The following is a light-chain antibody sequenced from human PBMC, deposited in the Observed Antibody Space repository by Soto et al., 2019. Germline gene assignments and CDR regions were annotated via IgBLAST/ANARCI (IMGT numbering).Light chain of an antibody. CDR3: QQYKNWPLT. Sequence: EIVMTQSPATLSVSPGESATLSCRASQSVSSNLAWYQQKPGQTPRLLIHGASTRATRIPGRFSGSGSGTEFTLTISSLQSEDFAVDYCQQYKNWPLTFGGGTKVEIK. V-gene: IGKV3D-15*01. J-gene: IGKJ4*01. CDR1: QSVSSN. CDR2: GAS.